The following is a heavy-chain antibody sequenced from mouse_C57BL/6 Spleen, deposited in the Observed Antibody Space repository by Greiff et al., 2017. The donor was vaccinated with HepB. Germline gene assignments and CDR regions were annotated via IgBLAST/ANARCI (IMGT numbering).Heavy chain of an antibody. Sequence: QVQLQQPGAELVKPGASAKLSCKASGYTFTSYWMQWVKQRPGQGLEWIGEIDPSDSYTNYNQKFKGKATLTVDTSSSTAYMQLSSLTSEDSAVYYCARWLRDYFDYWGQGTTLTVSS. CDR3: ARWLRDYFDY. CDR1: GYTFTSYW. D-gene: IGHD2-2*01. V-gene: IGHV1-50*01. J-gene: IGHJ2*01. CDR2: IDPSDSYT.